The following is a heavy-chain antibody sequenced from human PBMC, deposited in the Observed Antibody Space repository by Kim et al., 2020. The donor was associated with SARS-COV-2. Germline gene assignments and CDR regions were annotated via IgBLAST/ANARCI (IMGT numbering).Heavy chain of an antibody. CDR1: GGSFSGYY. V-gene: IGHV4-34*01. Sequence: SETLSLTCAVYGGSFSGYYWSWIRQPPGKGLEWIGEINHSGSTNYNPSLKSRVTISVDTSKNQFSLKLSSVTAADTAVYYCARIGVVRGVIRGPSYYYYYGMDVWGQGTTVTVSS. D-gene: IGHD3-10*01. CDR3: ARIGVVRGVIRGPSYYYYYGMDV. J-gene: IGHJ6*02. CDR2: INHSGST.